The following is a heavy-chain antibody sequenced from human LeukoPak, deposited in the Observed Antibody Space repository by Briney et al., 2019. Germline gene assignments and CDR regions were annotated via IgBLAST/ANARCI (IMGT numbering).Heavy chain of an antibody. CDR1: GYTFTSYY. CDR2: INPSGGST. V-gene: IGHV1-46*01. J-gene: IGHJ6*02. CDR3: ARDGQDGMDV. Sequence: ASVKVSCKASGYTFTSYYMHWVRQAPGQGLEWMGIINPSGGSTSYAQKFQGRVTMTRDTSISTAYMELSRLRSDDTAVYYCARDGQDGMDVWGQGTTVTVSS.